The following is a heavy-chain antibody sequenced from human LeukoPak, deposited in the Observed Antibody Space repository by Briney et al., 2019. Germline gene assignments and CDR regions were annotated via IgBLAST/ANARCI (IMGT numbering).Heavy chain of an antibody. CDR3: AKAPTSTVPTSDFDY. CDR2: ISWNSGSI. J-gene: IGHJ4*02. CDR1: GFTFDDYA. D-gene: IGHD4-17*01. Sequence: GGSLRLSCAASGFTFDDYAMHWVRQAPGKGLEWVSGISWNSGSIGYADSVKGRFTISRDNAKNSLYLQMNSLRAEDTALYYCAKAPTSTVPTSDFDYWGQGTLVTVSS. V-gene: IGHV3-9*01.